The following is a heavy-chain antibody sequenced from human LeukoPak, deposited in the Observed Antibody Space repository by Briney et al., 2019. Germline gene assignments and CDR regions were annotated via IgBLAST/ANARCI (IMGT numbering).Heavy chain of an antibody. J-gene: IGHJ4*02. Sequence: GALVKVSCKASGYTFTSYAMHWVRQAPGQRLEWMGWINAGNGNTKYSQKFQGRVTITRDTSASIAYMELGSLRSEDTAVYYCARDGVMVRGGGLGYWGQGTLVTVSS. CDR2: INAGNGNT. CDR1: GYTFTSYA. D-gene: IGHD3-10*01. V-gene: IGHV1-3*01. CDR3: ARDGVMVRGGGLGY.